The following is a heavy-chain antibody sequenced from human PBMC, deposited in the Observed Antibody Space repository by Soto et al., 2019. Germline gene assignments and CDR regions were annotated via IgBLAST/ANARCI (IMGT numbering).Heavy chain of an antibody. J-gene: IGHJ3*02. D-gene: IGHD3-22*01. CDR2: INAGNGNT. V-gene: IGHV1-3*01. CDR1: GYTFTSYA. CDR3: ARGVVTDAFDI. Sequence: ASVKVSCKASGYTFTSYAMHWVRQAPGQRLEWMGWINAGNGNTKYSQKLQGRVTITRDTSASTAYMELSSLRSEDTAVYYCARGVVTDAFDIWGQGTMVTVSS.